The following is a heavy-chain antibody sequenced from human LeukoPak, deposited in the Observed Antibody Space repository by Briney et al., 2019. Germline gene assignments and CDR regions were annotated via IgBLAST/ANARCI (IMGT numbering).Heavy chain of an antibody. V-gene: IGHV4-59*01. Sequence: SKTLSLTCTVSGGSISSYYWSWIRQPPGKGLEWIGYIYYSGSTNYNPSLKSRVTISVDTSKNQFSLKLSSVTAADTAVYYCAARGSGSKDAFDIWGQGTMVTVSS. CDR1: GGSISSYY. CDR2: IYYSGST. CDR3: AARGSGSKDAFDI. D-gene: IGHD3-10*01. J-gene: IGHJ3*02.